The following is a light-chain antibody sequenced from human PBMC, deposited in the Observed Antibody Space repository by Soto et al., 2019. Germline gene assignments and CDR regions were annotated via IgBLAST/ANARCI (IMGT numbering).Light chain of an antibody. CDR2: AAS. CDR3: LQHNNYPRT. CDR1: QGIRND. J-gene: IGKJ1*01. V-gene: IGKV1-17*01. Sequence: DIQMTQSPSSLSASVGHRVTITCRASQGIRNDLGWDQQKPGKAPERLISAASSLQRGVPSRFSDSGSRTEFTRTISSLQPEDFATYYCLQHNNYPRTFGQGTKVEI.